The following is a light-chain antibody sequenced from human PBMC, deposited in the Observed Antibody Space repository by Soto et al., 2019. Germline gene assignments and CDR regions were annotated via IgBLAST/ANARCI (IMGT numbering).Light chain of an antibody. J-gene: IGKJ3*01. CDR3: QKYSSVPV. V-gene: IGKV1-27*01. CDR2: AAS. CDR1: QGIRNF. Sequence: DIQMTQSPTSLSASVGDRVTITCRASQGIRNFVAWYQQKPGKAPKLLIYAASTLQSGVPCRFSGSGSGTDFTITINSLQPEDVATYSCQKYSSVPVFGPGTKVEIK.